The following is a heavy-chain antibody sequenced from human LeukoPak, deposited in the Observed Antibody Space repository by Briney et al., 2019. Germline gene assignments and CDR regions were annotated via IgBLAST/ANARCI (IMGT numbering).Heavy chain of an antibody. V-gene: IGHV1-2*02. D-gene: IGHD3-22*01. J-gene: IGHJ5*02. Sequence: ASVKVSCKASGYTFTGYYMHWVRQAPGQGLEWMGWINPNSGGTNYAQNFQGRVTMTRDTSISTAYMELSRLRSDDTAVYYCASPENNYYDSSGYYHWGQGTLVTVSS. CDR2: INPNSGGT. CDR1: GYTFTGYY. CDR3: ASPENNYYDSSGYYH.